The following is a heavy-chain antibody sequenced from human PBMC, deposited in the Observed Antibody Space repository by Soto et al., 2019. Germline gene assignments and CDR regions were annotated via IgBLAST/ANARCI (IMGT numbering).Heavy chain of an antibody. J-gene: IGHJ4*02. Sequence: EVQLVESGGDLVQRGGSLRLSCVASGFTFSVYSMNWVRQAPGKGLEWVSYITSDTKTIKYADSVKGRFTTSRDSAKNSVYLQMNSLRDEDTAVYYCARSVEGHFDYWGQGTVVTVSS. CDR2: ITSDTKTI. CDR1: GFTFSVYS. D-gene: IGHD6-19*01. CDR3: ARSVEGHFDY. V-gene: IGHV3-48*02.